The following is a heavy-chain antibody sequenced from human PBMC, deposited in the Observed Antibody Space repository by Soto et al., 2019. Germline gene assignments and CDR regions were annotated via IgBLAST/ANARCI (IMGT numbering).Heavy chain of an antibody. J-gene: IGHJ4*02. CDR3: ASGLSRIVVVTPFFDY. D-gene: IGHD3-22*01. CDR1: GGSFSGYY. CDR2: INHSGST. Sequence: QVQLQQWGAGLLKPSETLSLTCAVYGGSFSGYYWSWIRQPPGKGLEWIGEINHSGSTNYNPSLKSRVTISVDTSKNQFSLKLSSVTAADTAVYYCASGLSRIVVVTPFFDYWGQGTLVTVSS. V-gene: IGHV4-34*01.